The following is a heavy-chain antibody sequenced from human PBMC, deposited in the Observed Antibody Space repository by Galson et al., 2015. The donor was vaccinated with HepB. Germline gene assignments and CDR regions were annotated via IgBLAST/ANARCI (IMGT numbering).Heavy chain of an antibody. CDR2: IDPSDSYT. CDR3: ARHAGSGSPFDP. Sequence: QSGAEVKRPGESLRISCKGSGYSLTSYWISWVRQMPGKGLEWMGRIDPSDSYTNYSPSFQGHVTISADKSISTAYLQWSSLKASDTAMYYCARHAGSGSPFDPWGQGTLVTVSS. CDR1: GYSLTSYW. D-gene: IGHD3-3*01. J-gene: IGHJ5*02. V-gene: IGHV5-10-1*01.